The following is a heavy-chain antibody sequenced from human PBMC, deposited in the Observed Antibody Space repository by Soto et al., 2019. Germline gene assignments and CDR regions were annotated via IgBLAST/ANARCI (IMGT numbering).Heavy chain of an antibody. J-gene: IGHJ6*02. Sequence: GGSLRLSCAASGFTFSNYAMNWVRQAPGKGLEWVAIICVVGRYAFYADSVKVRFTFSRDNSKNTIYLEMNNLRTEDTAIYFCSKGGTSRPYGIDAWGQGTAVTVYS. CDR2: ICVVGRYA. V-gene: IGHV3-23*01. CDR1: GFTFSNYA. CDR3: SKGGTSRPYGIDA. D-gene: IGHD3-16*01.